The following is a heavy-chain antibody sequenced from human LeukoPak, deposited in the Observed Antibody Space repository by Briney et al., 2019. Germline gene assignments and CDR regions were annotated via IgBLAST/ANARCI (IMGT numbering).Heavy chain of an antibody. V-gene: IGHV3-21*01. D-gene: IGHD6-19*01. Sequence: GGSLTLSCAASGFTFSSYSMNWVRQAPGKGLEWVSSISSSNRYIYYADSVKGRFTISRDNAKNSLYLQMNSLRAEDTAVYYCAREGSGWYSVSWYYFDYWGQGTLVTVSS. CDR2: ISSSNRYI. J-gene: IGHJ4*02. CDR3: AREGSGWYSVSWYYFDY. CDR1: GFTFSSYS.